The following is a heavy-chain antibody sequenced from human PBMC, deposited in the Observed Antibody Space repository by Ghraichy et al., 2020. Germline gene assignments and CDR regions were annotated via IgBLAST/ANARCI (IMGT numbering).Heavy chain of an antibody. CDR2: IYYSGST. V-gene: IGHV4-59*01. J-gene: IGHJ4*02. Sequence: SETLSLTCTVSGGSISSYYWSWIRQPPGKGLEWIGYIYYSGSTNYNPSLKSRVIISVDTSKNQFSLKLSSVTAADTAVYYCARDGMGDYDFWSGYFDYWGQGTLVTVSS. CDR3: ARDGMGDYDFWSGYFDY. D-gene: IGHD3-3*01. CDR1: GGSISSYY.